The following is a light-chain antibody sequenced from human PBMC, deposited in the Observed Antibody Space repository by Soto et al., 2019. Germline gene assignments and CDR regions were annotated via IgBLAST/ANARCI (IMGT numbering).Light chain of an antibody. CDR3: QSHDSSLSGWV. CDR2: GNS. Sequence: QSVLTQPPSVSGAPGQRVTISCTGSSSNIGAGYDVDWYQQLPGTAPKLLIYGNSNRPSGVPDRFSGSKSGTSASLAITGLQAEDEADYYCQSHDSSLSGWVFGGGTKLTVL. J-gene: IGLJ3*02. CDR1: SSNIGAGYD. V-gene: IGLV1-40*01.